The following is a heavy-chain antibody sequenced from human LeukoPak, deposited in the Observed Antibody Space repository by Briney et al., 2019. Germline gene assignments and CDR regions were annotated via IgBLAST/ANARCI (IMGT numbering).Heavy chain of an antibody. Sequence: SETLSLTCTVSGGSISSYYWSWIRQPAGKGLEWIGNIYYSGTANYNPSLKSRVIISVDTSKNQFSLKLSPVTAADTAVYYCARVGVDDSGNIIKYFFDYWGQGTLVTVSS. CDR2: IYYSGTA. CDR3: ARVGVDDSGNIIKYFFDY. CDR1: GGSISSYY. J-gene: IGHJ4*02. V-gene: IGHV4-59*01. D-gene: IGHD4-23*01.